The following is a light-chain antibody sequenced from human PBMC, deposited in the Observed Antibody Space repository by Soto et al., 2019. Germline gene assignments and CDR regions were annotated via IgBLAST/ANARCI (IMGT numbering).Light chain of an antibody. Sequence: QAVVTQEPSLTVSPGGTVTLTCASSTGAVTSGYYPNWIQQKPGQAPRPLIYTTSDKHSWTPARFSGSLLGGKAALTLSGVQPEDEAEYYCLLDYGASQVFGTGTKLTVL. V-gene: IGLV7-43*01. J-gene: IGLJ1*01. CDR1: TGAVTSGYY. CDR3: LLDYGASQV. CDR2: TTS.